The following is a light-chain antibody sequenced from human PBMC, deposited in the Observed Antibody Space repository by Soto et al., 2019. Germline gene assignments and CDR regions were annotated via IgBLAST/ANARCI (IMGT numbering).Light chain of an antibody. CDR2: DAS. V-gene: IGKV3-11*01. Sequence: ETVLTQSPATLSLSPGESATLSCRATRSVSSYLAWYQQKPGQAPRLLIYDASSRPTDIPARFSGGGSGTDFTLTISSLEPEDFALYYCQQRSNWPITFGQGTRLEIK. J-gene: IGKJ5*01. CDR3: QQRSNWPIT. CDR1: RSVSSY.